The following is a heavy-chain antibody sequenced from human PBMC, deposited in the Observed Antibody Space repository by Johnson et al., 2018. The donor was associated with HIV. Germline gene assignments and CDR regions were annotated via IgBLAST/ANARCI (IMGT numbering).Heavy chain of an antibody. J-gene: IGHJ3*02. V-gene: IGHV3-66*01. CDR3: AREEGGYYDSSGYYYVGAFDI. Sequence: VPLVESGGGLVQPGGSLRLSCAASGFTVSSHYMSWVRQAPGKGLDWVSVIYSGGSTYYADSLKDRFTISRDNSKNTLYLQMNSLRAEDTAVYYCAREEGGYYDSSGYYYVGAFDIWGQGTMVTVSS. CDR1: GFTVSSHY. CDR2: IYSGGST. D-gene: IGHD3-22*01.